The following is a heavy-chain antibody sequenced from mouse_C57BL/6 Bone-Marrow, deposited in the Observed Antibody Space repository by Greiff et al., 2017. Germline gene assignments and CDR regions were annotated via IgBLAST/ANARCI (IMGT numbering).Heavy chain of an antibody. V-gene: IGHV1-4*01. CDR2: INPSSGYP. CDR1: GYTFPSYT. CDR3: ARGRLRGVFAY. D-gene: IGHD2-4*01. J-gene: IGHJ2*01. Sequence: VHLVESGAALARPGASVKMSCNASGYTFPSYTMPWVKQMPGQGLDWIGYINPSSGYPKYTQPFKDKATLPAAKSSSTAYMQLSSLTSEDSAVYYCARGRLRGVFAYWGQGTTLTVSA.